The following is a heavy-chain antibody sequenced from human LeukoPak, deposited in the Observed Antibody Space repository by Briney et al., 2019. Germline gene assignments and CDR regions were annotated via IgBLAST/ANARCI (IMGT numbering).Heavy chain of an antibody. CDR3: ASFDVTSQAFQI. CDR2: ILYDGSKK. Sequence: PGRSLSLSCAASGFSFTSYNMHWVRQAPGKGLEWVAAILYDGSKKFYADSVKGRFSVYRDNSNDILYMELNSLRVEDTALYTCASFDVTSQAFQIWGQGTMVTVSS. V-gene: IGHV3-30*03. J-gene: IGHJ3*02. D-gene: IGHD3-9*01. CDR1: GFSFTSYN.